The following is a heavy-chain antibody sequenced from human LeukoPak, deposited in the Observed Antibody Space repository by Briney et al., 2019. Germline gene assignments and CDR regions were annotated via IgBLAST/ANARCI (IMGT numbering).Heavy chain of an antibody. D-gene: IGHD5-18*01. Sequence: GGSLRLSCAASGFTFSRYSMHWVRQAPGKGLEWVASISNDGSNKYYADSVRGRFTISRDNSKNTLDLEMNSLRVEDTAMFYCAKDGYSYGGYFDYWGQGTLVTVSS. CDR1: GFTFSRYS. CDR2: ISNDGSNK. V-gene: IGHV3-30-3*01. J-gene: IGHJ4*02. CDR3: AKDGYSYGGYFDY.